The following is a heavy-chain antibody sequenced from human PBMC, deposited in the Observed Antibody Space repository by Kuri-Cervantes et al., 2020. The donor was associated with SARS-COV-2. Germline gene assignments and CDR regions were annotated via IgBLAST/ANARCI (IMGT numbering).Heavy chain of an antibody. V-gene: IGHV1-2*04. CDR2: INPNSGGT. D-gene: IGHD3-10*01. Sequence: ASVKVSCKASGYTFTSYYMHWVRQAPGQGLEWMGWINPNSGGTNYAQKFQGWVTMTRDTSISTAYMELSRLRSDDTAVYYCARGGLWFGESTMDVWGQGTTVTVSS. J-gene: IGHJ6*02. CDR1: GYTFTSYY. CDR3: ARGGLWFGESTMDV.